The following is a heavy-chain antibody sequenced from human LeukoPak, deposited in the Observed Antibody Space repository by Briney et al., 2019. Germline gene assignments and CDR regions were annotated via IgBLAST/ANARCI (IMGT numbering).Heavy chain of an antibody. V-gene: IGHV1-18*01. CDR3: ARETSSGAYNGY. Sequence: GASVKVSCKASGYTFTNYDITWIRQAPGQGLEWMGYITPYNGNTNYAQKLQGRVTMTTDTSTSTVYMELRSLRSDDTAVSYCARETSSGAYNGYWGQGNLVTVSS. CDR1: GYTFTNYD. CDR2: ITPYNGNT. D-gene: IGHD1-26*01. J-gene: IGHJ4*02.